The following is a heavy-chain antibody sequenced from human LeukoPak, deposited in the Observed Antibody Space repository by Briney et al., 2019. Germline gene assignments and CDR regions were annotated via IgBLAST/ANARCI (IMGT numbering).Heavy chain of an antibody. J-gene: IGHJ4*02. V-gene: IGHV6-1*01. D-gene: IGHD1-26*01. CDR2: THYRSKW. CDR1: GDSVSSNSAA. Sequence: SQTLSLTCAVSGDSVSSNSAAWNWFRQSPSKGLKWLGRTHYRSKWFYVKSRITIISDTSKNQFFLLLNSVTPEDTAVYFCARGVVGATPYDYWGQGTLVTVS. CDR3: ARGVVGATPYDY.